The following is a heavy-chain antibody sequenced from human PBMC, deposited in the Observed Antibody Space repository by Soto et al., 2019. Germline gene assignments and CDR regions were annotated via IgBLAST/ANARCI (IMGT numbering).Heavy chain of an antibody. CDR3: RGGIGYSYGYHAFDL. J-gene: IGHJ3*01. D-gene: IGHD5-18*01. CDR1: GFTFSRNI. V-gene: IGHV3-30-3*01. Sequence: XESLQLSCAASGFTFSRNILHWVRQAPGKGLEWLAFISADGDTKYYADSVKGRFTISRDNSKNTLYLQMNSLRREDTSVYYCRGGIGYSYGYHAFDLWGQGTMVTVSS. CDR2: ISADGDTK.